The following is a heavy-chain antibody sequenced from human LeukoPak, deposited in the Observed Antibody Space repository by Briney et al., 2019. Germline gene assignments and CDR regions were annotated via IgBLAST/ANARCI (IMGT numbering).Heavy chain of an antibody. D-gene: IGHD5-12*01. CDR1: GGSMSSYY. V-gene: IGHV4-59*01. Sequence: PSETLSLTCTVSGGSMSSYYWSWIRQPPGKGLEWIGYIYYSGNTNYNPSLKSRVTISVDTSKNQFSLKLSSVTAADTAVYYCARELRGEYSGYDSDYYYYYGMDVWGQGTTVTVSS. CDR3: ARELRGEYSGYDSDYYYYYGMDV. CDR2: IYYSGNT. J-gene: IGHJ6*02.